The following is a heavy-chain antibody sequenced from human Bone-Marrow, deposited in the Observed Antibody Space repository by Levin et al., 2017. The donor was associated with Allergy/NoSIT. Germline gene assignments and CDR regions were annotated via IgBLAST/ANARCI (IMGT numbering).Heavy chain of an antibody. D-gene: IGHD3-10*01. CDR3: ANLPSRYYYGSGSYSSHGGAFDI. CDR1: GFTFSSYG. CDR2: ISYDGTNK. Sequence: GESLKISCAASGFTFSSYGMHWVRQAPGKGLEWVAVISYDGTNKYYADSVKGRFTISRDNSKNTLYLQMNSLRAEDTAVYYCANLPSRYYYGSGSYSSHGGAFDIWGQGTMVTVSS. J-gene: IGHJ3*02. V-gene: IGHV3-30*18.